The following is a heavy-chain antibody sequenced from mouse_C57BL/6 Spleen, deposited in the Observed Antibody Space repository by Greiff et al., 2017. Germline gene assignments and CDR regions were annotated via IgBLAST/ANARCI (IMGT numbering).Heavy chain of an antibody. CDR2: IRLKSDNYAT. Sequence: EVQGVESGGGLVQPGGSMKLSCVASGFTFSNYWMNWVRQSPEKGLEWVAQIRLKSDNYATNYAESVKGRFTISRDDSKSSVYLQMNNLRAEDTGIYYCTAPNWNHYWGQGTTLTVSS. V-gene: IGHV6-3*01. CDR3: TAPNWNHY. CDR1: GFTFSNYW. D-gene: IGHD4-1*01. J-gene: IGHJ2*01.